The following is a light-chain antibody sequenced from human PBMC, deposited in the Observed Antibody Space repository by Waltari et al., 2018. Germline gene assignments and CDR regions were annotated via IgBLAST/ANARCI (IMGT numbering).Light chain of an antibody. CDR2: DKN. V-gene: IGLV3-19*01. CDR3: HSRDGSGVAGS. Sequence: SSELTQDPAVSVALGQTVRITCQGDSLRSYYAHWYQQRPGQAPVLVMYDKNNRPSGVPDRLSGSSSDDAASLTIAGAQAEDEGSYYCHSRDGSGVAGSFGGGTKLTVL. CDR1: SLRSYY. J-gene: IGLJ2*01.